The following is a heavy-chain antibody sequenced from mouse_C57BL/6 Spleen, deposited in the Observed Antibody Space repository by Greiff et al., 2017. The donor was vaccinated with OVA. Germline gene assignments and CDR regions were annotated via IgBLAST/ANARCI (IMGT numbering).Heavy chain of an antibody. J-gene: IGHJ4*01. V-gene: IGHV3-6*01. Sequence: EVQLVESGPGLVKPSQSLSLTCSVTGYSITSGYYWNWIRQFPGNKLEWMGYISYDGSNNYNSSLKNRISITRDTSKNQFFLKLNSVTTEDTATYYCARDRNYAMDYWGQGTSVTVSS. CDR1: GYSITSGYY. CDR3: ARDRNYAMDY. CDR2: ISYDGSN.